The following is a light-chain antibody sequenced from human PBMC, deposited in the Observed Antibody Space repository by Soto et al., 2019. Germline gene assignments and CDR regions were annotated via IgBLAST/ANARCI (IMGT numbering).Light chain of an antibody. CDR3: KQHNNWPPYT. CDR2: DAS. V-gene: IGKV3-11*01. CDR1: QSVSSY. Sequence: EIVLTQSPATLSLSPGEIATLSCRASQSVSSYLAWYQQKPGQAPRLLIYDASNRATGIPARFSGSRSGTDFTITISSLEPEAFAFYYCKQHNNWPPYTFGQGTKLEIK. J-gene: IGKJ2*01.